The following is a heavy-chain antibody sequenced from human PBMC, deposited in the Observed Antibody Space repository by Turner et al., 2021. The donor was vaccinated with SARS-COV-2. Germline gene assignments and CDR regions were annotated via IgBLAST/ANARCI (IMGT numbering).Heavy chain of an antibody. CDR1: GFTFSSYG. CDR3: AKCGYQYYHYYYMDV. J-gene: IGHJ6*03. CDR2: ISSDGSNK. V-gene: IGHV3-30*18. D-gene: IGHD6-25*01. Sequence: VQLVESGGGVVQPGGSLRLSCAASGFTFSSYGMHWVRQAPGKGLEWMAVISSDGSNKYYADSVKGRFTISRDNSKNTLYLQMSSLRAEDTAVYYCAKCGYQYYHYYYMDVWGKGTTVTVSS.